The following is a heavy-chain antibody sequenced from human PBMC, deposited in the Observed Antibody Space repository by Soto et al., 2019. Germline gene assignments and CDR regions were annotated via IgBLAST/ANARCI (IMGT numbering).Heavy chain of an antibody. CDR3: ARGGQWDFLSDY. D-gene: IGHD1-26*01. Sequence: QVQLVQSGAEVKKPGASVKVSCIASGYTFTRYYINWVRQAPGQGLEWMGWVSAYNGNTHYEQKLQGRVTLTTDTSTSTDYMELRSLRSDDTAVYFCARGGQWDFLSDYWGQGTLVTVSS. CDR1: GYTFTRYY. V-gene: IGHV1-18*01. J-gene: IGHJ4*02. CDR2: VSAYNGNT.